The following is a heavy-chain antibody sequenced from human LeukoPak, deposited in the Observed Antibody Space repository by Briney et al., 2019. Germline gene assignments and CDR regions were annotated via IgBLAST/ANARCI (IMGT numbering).Heavy chain of an antibody. CDR1: GGSFSGYY. CDR2: INHSGST. J-gene: IGHJ6*03. D-gene: IGHD2-15*01. V-gene: IGHV4-34*01. Sequence: SETLSLTCAVYGGSFSGYYWSWIRQPPGKGLEWIGEINHSGSTNYNPSLKSRVTISVDTSKNQFSLKLSSVTAADTAVYYCAREAPYCSGGSCLGYYYMDVWGKGTTVTVSS. CDR3: AREAPYCSGGSCLGYYYMDV.